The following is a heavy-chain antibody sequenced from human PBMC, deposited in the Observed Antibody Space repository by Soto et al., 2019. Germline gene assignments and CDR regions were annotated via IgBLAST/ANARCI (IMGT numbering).Heavy chain of an antibody. Sequence: ASVKFSCKASGYTFTSFGISWVRQAPGQGLEWVAWINTNNGNTNYAQIVQGRLTVTADTSTSTAYMELRSLRSDDTAMYYCARGLRSFDPWGQGTLVTVSS. D-gene: IGHD4-17*01. J-gene: IGHJ5*02. CDR1: GYTFTSFG. V-gene: IGHV1-18*01. CDR2: INTNNGNT. CDR3: ARGLRSFDP.